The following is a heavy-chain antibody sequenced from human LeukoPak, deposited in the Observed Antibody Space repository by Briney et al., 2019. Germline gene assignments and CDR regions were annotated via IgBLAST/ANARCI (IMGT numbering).Heavy chain of an antibody. V-gene: IGHV1-2*06. CDR3: ARDSGGYSYGY. CDR2: INPNSGGT. J-gene: IGHJ4*02. Sequence: GASVKVSCKASGGTFSSYAISWVRQAPGQGLEWMGRINPNSGGTNYAQKFQGRVTMTRDTSISTAYMEPSRLRSDDTAVYYCARDSGGYSYGYWGQGTLVTVSS. CDR1: GGTFSSYA. D-gene: IGHD5-18*01.